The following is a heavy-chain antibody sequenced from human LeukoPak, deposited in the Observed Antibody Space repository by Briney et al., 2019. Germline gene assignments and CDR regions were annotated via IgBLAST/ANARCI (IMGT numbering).Heavy chain of an antibody. D-gene: IGHD3-22*01. CDR1: GFTFSSYA. V-gene: IGHV3-30-3*01. CDR3: ARDPTTYDSSGYYPGY. J-gene: IGHJ4*02. Sequence: GGSLRLSRAASGFTFSSYAMHWVRQAPGKGLEWVAVISYDGSNKYYADSVKGRFTISRDNSKNTLYLQMNSLRAEDTAVYYCARDPTTYDSSGYYPGYWGQGTLVTVSS. CDR2: ISYDGSNK.